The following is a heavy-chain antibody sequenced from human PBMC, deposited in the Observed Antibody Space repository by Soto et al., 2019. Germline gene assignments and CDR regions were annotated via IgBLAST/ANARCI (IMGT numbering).Heavy chain of an antibody. J-gene: IGHJ3*02. CDR3: ARDPTRRNTIFGVVTFGAFDI. D-gene: IGHD3-3*01. Sequence: GASVKVSCKASGGTFSSYAISWVRQAPGQGLEWMGGIIPIFGTANYAQKFQGRVTITADESTSTAYMELSSLRSEDTAVYYCARDPTRRNTIFGVVTFGAFDIWGQGTMVTVSS. V-gene: IGHV1-69*13. CDR1: GGTFSSYA. CDR2: IIPIFGTA.